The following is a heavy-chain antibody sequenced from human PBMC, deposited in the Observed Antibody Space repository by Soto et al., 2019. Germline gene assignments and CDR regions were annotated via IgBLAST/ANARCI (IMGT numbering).Heavy chain of an antibody. Sequence: ASVKVSCKASGYTFTSYGISWVRQAPGQGLEWMGWISAYNGNTNYAQKLQGRVTMTTDTSTSTAYMELRSLRSDDTAVYYCARDPPYDFWSGYYADYWGQGTLVTVSS. J-gene: IGHJ4*02. D-gene: IGHD3-3*01. CDR1: GYTFTSYG. CDR3: ARDPPYDFWSGYYADY. V-gene: IGHV1-18*01. CDR2: ISAYNGNT.